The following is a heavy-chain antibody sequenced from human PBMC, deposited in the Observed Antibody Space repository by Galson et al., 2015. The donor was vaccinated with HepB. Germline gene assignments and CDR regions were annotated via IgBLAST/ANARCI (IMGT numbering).Heavy chain of an antibody. CDR2: IIPILGIA. CDR3: ARDHATMVRGVPGFLDY. CDR1: GGNFSSYT. J-gene: IGHJ4*02. D-gene: IGHD3-10*01. Sequence: SVKVSCKASGGNFSSYTISWVRQAPGQGLEWMGRIIPILGIANYAQKFQGRVTITADKSTSTAYMELSSLRSEDTAVYFCARDHATMVRGVPGFLDYWGQGTLVTVSS. V-gene: IGHV1-69*04.